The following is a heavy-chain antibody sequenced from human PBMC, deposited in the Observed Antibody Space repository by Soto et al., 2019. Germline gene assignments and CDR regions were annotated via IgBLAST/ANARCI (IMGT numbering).Heavy chain of an antibody. D-gene: IGHD1-7*01. Sequence: EVQLVESGGDLVQPGGSLRLSCAVSGFTFSDHYMDWVRQAPGKGLEWVGRIRNIANSYTTDYAASVKGRFTISRDDSKTSLYLKMNSLKTEDTAMYYCARRITGTPPADGGSWGQGTLVTVSS. V-gene: IGHV3-72*01. CDR2: IRNIANSYTT. CDR3: ARRITGTPPADGGS. CDR1: GFTFSDHY. J-gene: IGHJ5*02.